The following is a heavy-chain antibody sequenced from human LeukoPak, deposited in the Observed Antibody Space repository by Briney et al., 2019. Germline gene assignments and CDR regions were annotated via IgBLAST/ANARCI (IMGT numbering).Heavy chain of an antibody. D-gene: IGHD2-15*01. CDR1: GFTFSTYS. V-gene: IGHV3-48*04. Sequence: GGSLRLSCAASGFTFSTYSMNWVRQAPQKGLAWVSYISSSSSTKYYADSVKGRFTISRDNAKNSLYLQMNSLRAEDTAVYYCARDGYCSGGSCYSAVDYWGQGTLVTVSS. J-gene: IGHJ4*02. CDR2: ISSSSSTK. CDR3: ARDGYCSGGSCYSAVDY.